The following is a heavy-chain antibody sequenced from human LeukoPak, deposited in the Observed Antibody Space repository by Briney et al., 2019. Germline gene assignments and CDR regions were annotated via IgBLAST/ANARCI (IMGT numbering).Heavy chain of an antibody. CDR3: ARGFPMFPVGAPRAFDI. Sequence: GRSLRLSCAASGFTFSSYAMHWVRQAPGKGLEWVAVISYDGSNKYYADSVKGRFTISRDNSKNTLYLQMNSLRAEDTAVYYCARGFPMFPVGAPRAFDIWGQGTMVTVSS. V-gene: IGHV3-30-3*01. CDR2: ISYDGSNK. CDR1: GFTFSSYA. J-gene: IGHJ3*02. D-gene: IGHD3-10*02.